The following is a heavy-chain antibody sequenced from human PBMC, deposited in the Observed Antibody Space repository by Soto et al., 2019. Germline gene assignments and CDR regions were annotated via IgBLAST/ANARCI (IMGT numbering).Heavy chain of an antibody. Sequence: QVHLVQSGAEVKKPGSSVKVSRKASGDTFTDHTVTWVRQAPGQGLEWMGRSVPTLGMANYAQTFQGRVTITADTSMTTAYLELTGLTSDDSAVYYCASGDCSGGRCYSDFDFWGQGTLVTVSS. J-gene: IGHJ4*02. CDR3: ASGDCSGGRCYSDFDF. CDR2: SVPTLGMA. D-gene: IGHD2-15*01. V-gene: IGHV1-69*02. CDR1: GDTFTDHT.